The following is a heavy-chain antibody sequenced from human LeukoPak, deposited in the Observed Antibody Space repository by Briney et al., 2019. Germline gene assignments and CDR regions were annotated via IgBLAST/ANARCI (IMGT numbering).Heavy chain of an antibody. CDR3: ARDGTILTGSLYYYYGMDV. J-gene: IGHJ6*02. CDR2: ISSSSSYI. CDR1: GFTFSSYS. Sequence: KPGGSLRLSCAASGFTFSSYSMNWVRQAPGKGLEWVSSISSSSSYIYYADSVKGRFTISRDNAKNSLYLQMNSLRAEDTAVYYCARDGTILTGSLYYYYGMDVWGQGTTATVSS. D-gene: IGHD3-9*01. V-gene: IGHV3-21*01.